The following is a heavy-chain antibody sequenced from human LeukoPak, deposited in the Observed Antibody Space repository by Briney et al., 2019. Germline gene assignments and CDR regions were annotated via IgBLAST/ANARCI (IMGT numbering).Heavy chain of an antibody. Sequence: GGSLRLSCAASGFTFSDYYMSWVRQAPGKGLEWVSGISGSGGSTYYADSVKGRFTISRDNSKNTLYLQMNSLRAEDTAVYYCAKDKSLAAAATVNWFDPWGQGTLVTVSS. V-gene: IGHV3-23*01. CDR3: AKDKSLAAAATVNWFDP. D-gene: IGHD6-13*01. CDR1: GFTFSDYY. CDR2: ISGSGGST. J-gene: IGHJ5*02.